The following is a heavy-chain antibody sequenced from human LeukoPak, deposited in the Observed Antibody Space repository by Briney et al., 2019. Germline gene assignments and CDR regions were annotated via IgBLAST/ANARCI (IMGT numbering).Heavy chain of an antibody. D-gene: IGHD3-9*01. CDR1: GFTFSSYW. CDR2: INGDGRNI. V-gene: IGHV3-74*01. CDR3: TRDLMDYDVSTGLHHYYMDV. J-gene: IGHJ6*02. Sequence: GGSLRLSCVASGFTFSSYWMHWFRQDPRKGLVWVSRINGDGRNINYADSVRGRFTISRDNAKNTLYLQMNTLRVEDTAVYYCTRDLMDYDVSTGLHHYYMDVWGQGTTVTVSS.